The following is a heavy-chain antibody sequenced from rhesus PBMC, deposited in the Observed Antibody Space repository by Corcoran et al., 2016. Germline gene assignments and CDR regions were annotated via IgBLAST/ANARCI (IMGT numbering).Heavy chain of an antibody. Sequence: QVQLQESGPGLVKPPETLSLTCAVSGGSFSGYWWGWIRQSPGKGLEWMGHVRRDGSSYRNPSLKGRFTLSPDTSKNLVSLNLTSVTAADTAVYYCARNSPGSNYGDRFDVWGPGVLVTVSS. V-gene: IGHV4S14*01. CDR2: VRRDGSS. J-gene: IGHJ5-1*01. D-gene: IGHD3-9*01. CDR3: ARNSPGSNYGDRFDV. CDR1: GGSFSGYW.